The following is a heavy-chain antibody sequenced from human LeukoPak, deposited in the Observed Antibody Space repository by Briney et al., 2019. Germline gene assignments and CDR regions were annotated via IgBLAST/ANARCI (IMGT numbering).Heavy chain of an antibody. D-gene: IGHD6-19*01. CDR3: ARQWLVSPLFDY. J-gene: IGHJ4*02. Sequence: KSSETLSLTCTVSGGSISGYYWSWIRQPAGKGLEWIGRIYTSGSTNYNPSLKSRVTMSVDTSKNQFSLRLSSVTAADTAVYYCARQWLVSPLFDYWGQGTLVTVSS. CDR2: IYTSGST. V-gene: IGHV4-4*07. CDR1: GGSISGYY.